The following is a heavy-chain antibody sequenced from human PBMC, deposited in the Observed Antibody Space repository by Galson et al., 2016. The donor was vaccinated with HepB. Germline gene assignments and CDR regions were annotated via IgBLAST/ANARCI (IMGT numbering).Heavy chain of an antibody. V-gene: IGHV3-48*02. J-gene: IGHJ4*02. D-gene: IGHD6-19*01. CDR1: GFTFSSYN. CDR2: ISPNGGTT. CDR3: ARGLPFHSSGWYFDY. Sequence: SLRLSCAASGFTFSSYNMKWVRQTPGKGLEWVSYISPNGGTTYYADSVKGRFTISRDNARNSLYLQMNNLRDEDSAVYYCARGLPFHSSGWYFDYWGQGTLVIVSA.